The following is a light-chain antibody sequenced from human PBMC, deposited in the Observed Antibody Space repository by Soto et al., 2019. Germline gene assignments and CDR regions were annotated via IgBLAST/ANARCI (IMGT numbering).Light chain of an antibody. CDR2: LNSDGSH. CDR1: SGHSSYA. J-gene: IGLJ2*01. Sequence: QPVLTQSPSASASLGASVKLTCTLSSGHSSYAIAWHQQQPEKGPRYLMKLNSDGSHSKGDGIPDRFSGSSSGAERYLTISRLQSEHEADYYCQTWGSGTVVFGGGTKLTVL. V-gene: IGLV4-69*01. CDR3: QTWGSGTVV.